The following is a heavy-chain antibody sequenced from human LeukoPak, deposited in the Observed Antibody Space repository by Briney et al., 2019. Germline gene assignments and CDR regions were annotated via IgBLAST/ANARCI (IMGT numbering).Heavy chain of an antibody. CDR3: ARAGYCSGGSCYGSDY. J-gene: IGHJ4*02. CDR2: IWYDGSIQ. V-gene: IGHV3-33*08. CDR1: GFTFSSYG. Sequence: PGGSLRLSCVASGFTFSSYGMHWVRQAPGKGLEWVAAIWYDGSIQYYADSVKGRFTISRDNSKNTLYLQMDSLRAEDTAVYYCARAGYCSGGSCYGSDYWGQGTLVTVSS. D-gene: IGHD2-15*01.